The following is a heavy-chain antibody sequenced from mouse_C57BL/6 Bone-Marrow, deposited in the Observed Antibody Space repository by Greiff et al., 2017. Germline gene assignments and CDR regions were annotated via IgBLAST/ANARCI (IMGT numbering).Heavy chain of an antibody. D-gene: IGHD4-1*01. CDR1: GYTFTSYW. J-gene: IGHJ3*01. Sequence: QVQLQQPGAELVKPGASVKLSCTASGYTFTSYWMHWVKQRPGRGLEWIGRIAPNSGGTKYNEKFKRKATLTVDKPSSAAYMQLSSLTSEYSAVYYWAISVNCDLAYWGQGTLVTVSA. CDR2: IAPNSGGT. CDR3: AISVNCDLAY. V-gene: IGHV1-72*01.